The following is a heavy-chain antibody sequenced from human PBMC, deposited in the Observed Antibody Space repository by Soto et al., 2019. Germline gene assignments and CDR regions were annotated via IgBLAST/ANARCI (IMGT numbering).Heavy chain of an antibody. V-gene: IGHV4-30-4*01. CDR3: AFFFQAEGGIRDTVPVSAFLLNRSSDL. J-gene: IGHJ2*01. D-gene: IGHD2-15*01. CDR2: IYYSGST. Sequence: HPPGKCLEWIGYIYYSGSTYYNPSLKSRVTISVDTSKNLFSLKLSSVTAADTAVYYCAFFFQAEGGIRDTVPVSAFLLNRSSDL.